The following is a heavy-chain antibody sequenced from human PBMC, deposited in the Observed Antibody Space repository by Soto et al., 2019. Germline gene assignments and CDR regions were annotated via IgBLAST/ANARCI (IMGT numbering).Heavy chain of an antibody. J-gene: IGHJ5*02. CDR2: FYSGST. Sequence: PSETLSLTCIVSGASISSRSSYWGWIRQPPGKGLEWVGTFYSGSTYNNPSLKSRVTISVDTSKNQFSLRLTSVTAADTAVYYCARVRDWFDPWGQGTLVTVSS. D-gene: IGHD3-3*01. V-gene: IGHV4-39*07. CDR1: GASISSRSSY. CDR3: ARVRDWFDP.